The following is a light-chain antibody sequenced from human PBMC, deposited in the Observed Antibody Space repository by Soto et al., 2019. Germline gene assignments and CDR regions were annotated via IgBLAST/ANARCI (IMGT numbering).Light chain of an antibody. CDR1: SSDVGGYNY. CDR2: DVS. CDR3: SSYTSSSTPV. V-gene: IGLV2-14*03. J-gene: IGLJ2*01. Sequence: QSALTQPASVSGSPGQSITISCTGTSSDVGGYNYVSWFQHHPGKAPKLMIYDVSNRPSGVSYRLSGSKSGNTASLTISGLQAEDEADYYCSSYTSSSTPVFGGGSKLTVL.